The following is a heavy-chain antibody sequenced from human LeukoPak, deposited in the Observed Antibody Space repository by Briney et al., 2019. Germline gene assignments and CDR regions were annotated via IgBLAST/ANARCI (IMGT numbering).Heavy chain of an antibody. CDR3: ARGPTALLNFDY. J-gene: IGHJ4*02. CDR2: IIPILGIA. Sequence: SVKVSCKASGGTFSSYAISWVRQAPGQGLEWMGRIIPILGIANYAQKFQGRVTITADKSTSTAYVELSSLRSEDTAVYYCARGPTALLNFDYWGQGTLVTVSS. V-gene: IGHV1-69*04. CDR1: GGTFSSYA.